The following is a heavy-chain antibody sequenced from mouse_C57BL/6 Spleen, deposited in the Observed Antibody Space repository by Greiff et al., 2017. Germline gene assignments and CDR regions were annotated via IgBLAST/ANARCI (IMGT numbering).Heavy chain of an antibody. CDR2: ISYDGSN. CDR3: ARGVYDYDGLDY. Sequence: ESGPGLVKPSQSLSLTCSVTGYSIPSGYYWNWIRQFPGNKLEWMGYISYDGSNNYNPSLKNRISITRDTSKNQFFLKLNSVTTEDTATYYCARGVYDYDGLDYWGQGTTLTVSS. CDR1: GYSIPSGYY. V-gene: IGHV3-6*01. D-gene: IGHD2-4*01. J-gene: IGHJ2*01.